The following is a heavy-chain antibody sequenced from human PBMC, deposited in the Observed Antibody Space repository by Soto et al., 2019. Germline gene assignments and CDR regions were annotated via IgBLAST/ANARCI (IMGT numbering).Heavy chain of an antibody. CDR3: ARDKGIAAAGTYY. CDR1: GFTFSSYG. CDR2: IWYDGSNK. V-gene: IGHV3-33*01. D-gene: IGHD6-13*01. J-gene: IGHJ4*02. Sequence: PGGSLRLSCAASGFTFSSYGMHWVRQAPGKGLEWVAVIWYDGSNKYYADSVKGRFTISRDNSKNTLYLQMNSLRAEDTAVYYCARDKGIAAAGTYYWGQGTLVTVSS.